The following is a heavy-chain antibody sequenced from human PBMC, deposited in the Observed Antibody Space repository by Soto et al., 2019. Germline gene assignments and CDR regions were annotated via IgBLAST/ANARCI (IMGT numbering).Heavy chain of an antibody. V-gene: IGHV4-30-2*01. J-gene: IGHJ4*02. CDR3: ARSPPDFWSGYSQYYFDY. CDR2: IYHSGST. CDR1: GGSISSGGYS. D-gene: IGHD3-3*01. Sequence: LSLTCAVSGGSISSGGYSWSWIRQPPGKGLEWIGYIYHSGSTYYNPSLKSRVTISVDRSKNQFSLKLSSVTAADTAVYYCARSPPDFWSGYSQYYFDYWGQGTLVTVSS.